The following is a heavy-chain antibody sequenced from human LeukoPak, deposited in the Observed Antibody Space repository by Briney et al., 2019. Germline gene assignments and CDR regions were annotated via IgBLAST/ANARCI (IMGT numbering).Heavy chain of an antibody. CDR3: ARGYSSSGEFDS. Sequence: SETLSLTCTVSGGSVSSGDYYWSWIRQPPGKGLEWIGYISYSGSSYNNPSLKSRVTISVDTSKNQFSLKVTSVAAADTAVYYCARGYSSSGEFDSWGQGTLVTASS. CDR1: GGSVSSGDYY. V-gene: IGHV4-30-4*01. CDR2: ISYSGSS. J-gene: IGHJ4*02. D-gene: IGHD6-13*01.